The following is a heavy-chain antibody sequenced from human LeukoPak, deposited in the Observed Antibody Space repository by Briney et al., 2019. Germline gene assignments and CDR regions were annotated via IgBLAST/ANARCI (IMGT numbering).Heavy chain of an antibody. Sequence: PGGSLRLSCAASGFTFSSYSMTWVRQAPGKGLEWVSSITTSSNYIDYADSVKGRFTISRDNAKNSLYLQMNSLRAEDTAVYYCARDLNFWSSYSTRGFDYWGQGTLVTVFS. V-gene: IGHV3-21*01. CDR3: ARDLNFWSSYSTRGFDY. D-gene: IGHD3-3*01. CDR2: ITTSSNYI. J-gene: IGHJ4*01. CDR1: GFTFSSYS.